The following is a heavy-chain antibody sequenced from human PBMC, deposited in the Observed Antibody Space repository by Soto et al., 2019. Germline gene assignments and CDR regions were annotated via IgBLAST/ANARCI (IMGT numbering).Heavy chain of an antibody. Sequence: PGGSLRLSCSASGFRFNMYGVHWVRQAPGKGLQYVSSISSSGDNTYYGDSVKRRFTISRDNAKNTLYLQMNSLRAEDTAVYYCARDAVAGTAFDYWGQGTLVTVSS. CDR3: ARDAVAGTAFDY. J-gene: IGHJ4*02. D-gene: IGHD6-19*01. CDR2: ISSSGDNT. CDR1: GFRFNMYG. V-gene: IGHV3-64*04.